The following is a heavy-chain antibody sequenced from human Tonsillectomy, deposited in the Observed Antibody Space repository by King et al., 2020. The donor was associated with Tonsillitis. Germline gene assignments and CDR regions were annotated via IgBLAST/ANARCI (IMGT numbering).Heavy chain of an antibody. V-gene: IGHV1-2*02. CDR2: INPISGGI. CDR1: GYTFTGYY. CDR3: ASVYYYGSGSPF. J-gene: IGHJ1*01. Sequence: VQLVQSGAEVKKPGASVKVSCKASGYTFTGYYLHWVRQAPGQGLEWMGWINPISGGINYAQKFQGRVAMTTDTSINTAYMEVSRLSSDDTAVYYCASVYYYGSGSPFWGQGTLVTVSS. D-gene: IGHD3-10*01.